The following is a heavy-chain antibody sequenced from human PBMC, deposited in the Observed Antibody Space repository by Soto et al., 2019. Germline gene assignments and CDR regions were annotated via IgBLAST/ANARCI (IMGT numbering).Heavy chain of an antibody. V-gene: IGHV1-69*13. Sequence: SVKVSCKASGGTFSNYAITWVRQAPGQGLEWLGRIIPIFGSANYAQKFQGRVTITADESTTTAYMELSSLRSDDTAVYYCAKDGGKDGYFDYWGQGTLVTVSS. CDR2: IIPIFGSA. D-gene: IGHD3-3*01. J-gene: IGHJ4*02. CDR1: GGTFSNYA. CDR3: AKDGGKDGYFDY.